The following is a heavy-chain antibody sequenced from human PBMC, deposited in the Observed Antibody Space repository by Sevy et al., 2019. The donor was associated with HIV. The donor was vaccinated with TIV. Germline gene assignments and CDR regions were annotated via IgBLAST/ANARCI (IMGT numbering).Heavy chain of an antibody. CDR1: GFTVSSNY. CDR3: ARAPLRITMFRGVNVYYYYYGMDV. CDR2: IYSGGST. D-gene: IGHD3-10*01. V-gene: IGHV3-53*01. Sequence: GGSLRLSCAASGFTVSSNYMSWVRQAPGKGLEWVSVIYSGGSTYYADSVKGRLIISRDNSKNTLYLQMNSLRAEDKAVYYCARAPLRITMFRGVNVYYYYYGMDVWGQGTTVTVSS. J-gene: IGHJ6*02.